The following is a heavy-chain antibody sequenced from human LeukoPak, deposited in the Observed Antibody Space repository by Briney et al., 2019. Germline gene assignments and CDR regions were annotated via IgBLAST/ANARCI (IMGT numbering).Heavy chain of an antibody. J-gene: IGHJ4*02. D-gene: IGHD6-13*01. V-gene: IGHV3-73*01. CDR2: IRSKANSYAT. CDR1: EFTFSGSA. CDR3: TRPWDSSSG. Sequence: PGGSLRLSCAASEFTFSGSAMHWVRQASGKGLEWVGRIRSKANSYATAYAASVKGRFTISRDDSKNTAYLQMNSLKTEDTAVYYCTRPWDSSSGWGQGTLVTVSS.